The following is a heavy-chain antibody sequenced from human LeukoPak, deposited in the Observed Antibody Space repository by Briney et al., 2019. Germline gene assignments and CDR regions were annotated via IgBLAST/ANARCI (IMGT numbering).Heavy chain of an antibody. CDR1: GGSFSGYY. D-gene: IGHD3-10*01. CDR3: ARGPLLLWFGELLAHDY. CDR2: INHSGST. J-gene: IGHJ4*02. Sequence: SQTLSLTCAVYGGSFSGYYWSWIRQPPGKGLEWIGEINHSGSTNYNPSLKSRVTISVDTSKNQFSLKLSSVTAADTAVYYCARGPLLLWFGELLAHDYWGQGTLVTVSS. V-gene: IGHV4-34*01.